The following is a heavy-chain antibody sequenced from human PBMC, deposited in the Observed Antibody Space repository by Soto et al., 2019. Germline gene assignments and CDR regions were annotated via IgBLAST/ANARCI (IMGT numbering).Heavy chain of an antibody. CDR2: ISYDGSNK. J-gene: IGHJ4*02. V-gene: IGHV3-30-3*01. CDR3: ARDKTRTTVTPNFDY. D-gene: IGHD4-17*01. CDR1: GFTFSSYA. Sequence: PGGSLRLSCAASGFTFSSYAMHWVRQAPGKGLEWVAVISYDGSNKYYADSVKGRFTISRDNSKNTLYLQVNSLRAEDTAVYYCARDKTRTTVTPNFDYWGQGTLVTVSS.